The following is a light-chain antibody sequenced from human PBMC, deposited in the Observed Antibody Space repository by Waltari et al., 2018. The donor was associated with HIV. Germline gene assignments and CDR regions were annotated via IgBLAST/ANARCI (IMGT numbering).Light chain of an antibody. CDR3: QSYDSSINWV. J-gene: IGLJ3*02. V-gene: IGLV6-57*01. Sequence: NFMLTQPHSVSESPGKTVTISCTRRSGSIASNYVQWYQQRPGSSPTTVIYEVNQRPSGVPDRFSGSIDSSSNSASLTISGLKTEDEADYYCQSYDSSINWVFGGGTKLTVL. CDR1: SGSIASNY. CDR2: EVN.